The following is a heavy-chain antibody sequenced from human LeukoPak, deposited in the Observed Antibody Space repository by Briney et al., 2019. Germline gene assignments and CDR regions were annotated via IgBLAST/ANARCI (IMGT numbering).Heavy chain of an antibody. CDR1: GFTFSNYW. V-gene: IGHV3-74*01. CDR3: VRDYTYGVDY. J-gene: IGHJ4*02. CDR2: IASDGGST. D-gene: IGHD3-10*01. Sequence: PGGSLRLSCPASGFTFSNYWMLWSRQAPGKGLVFVSRIASDGGSTKYADSVNGRFTISRDNAKNTLYLQMDSLRAEDTAVYYCVRDYTYGVDYWGRGTLVTVSS.